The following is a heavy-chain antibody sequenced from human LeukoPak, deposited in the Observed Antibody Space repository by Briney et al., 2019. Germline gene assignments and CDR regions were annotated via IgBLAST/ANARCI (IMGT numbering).Heavy chain of an antibody. Sequence: SQTLLLTCAISGDSVSTNTGAWNWIRQCPSRGLEWLGRTYYRSQWHNEYAVSVKSRINVTPDTSKNQVSLQLNSVTLEDTAVYYCARGGSFAFDIWGQGTMVTVSA. CDR1: GDSVSTNTGA. D-gene: IGHD2-15*01. CDR3: ARGGSFAFDI. CDR2: TYYRSQWHN. J-gene: IGHJ3*02. V-gene: IGHV6-1*01.